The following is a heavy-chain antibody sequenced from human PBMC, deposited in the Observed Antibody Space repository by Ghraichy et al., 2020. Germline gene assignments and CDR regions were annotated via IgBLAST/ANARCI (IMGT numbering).Heavy chain of an antibody. Sequence: ASVKVSCKASGYTFTGYYMHWVRQAPGQGLEWMGWINPNSGGTNYAQKFQGRVTMTWDTSISTAYMELSRLRSDDTAVYYCARALKNYYDSSGYAARFDYWGQGTLVTVSS. CDR3: ARALKNYYDSSGYAARFDY. CDR2: INPNSGGT. V-gene: IGHV1-2*02. CDR1: GYTFTGYY. D-gene: IGHD3-22*01. J-gene: IGHJ4*02.